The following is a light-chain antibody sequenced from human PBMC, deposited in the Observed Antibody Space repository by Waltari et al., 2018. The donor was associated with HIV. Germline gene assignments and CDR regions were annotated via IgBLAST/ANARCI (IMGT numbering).Light chain of an antibody. J-gene: IGKJ1*01. V-gene: IGKV3-15*01. CDR2: DAS. Sequence: EIVMTQSPVTLSVSPGERATLSCRASESVRSKLAWYQQKAGQAPRLPIYDASTRASGIPARFSGSGSGTEFTLTISSLQSEDFAVYYCQQYNDWPRTFGQGTKVESK. CDR1: ESVRSK. CDR3: QQYNDWPRT.